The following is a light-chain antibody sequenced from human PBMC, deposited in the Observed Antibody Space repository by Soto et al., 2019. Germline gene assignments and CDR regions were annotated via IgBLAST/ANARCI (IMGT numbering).Light chain of an antibody. CDR3: QQYNNWPLT. V-gene: IGKV3-15*01. CDR2: VAS. CDR1: QSVSSN. J-gene: IGKJ4*01. Sequence: EIVMTQSPATLSVSPGERATLSCRASQSVSSNLAWYQQKPGQTPRLLIYVASTRATGVPARFTGSGSGTEFTLTITSLQPEDFAIYYCQQYNNWPLTFGGGTKVEIE.